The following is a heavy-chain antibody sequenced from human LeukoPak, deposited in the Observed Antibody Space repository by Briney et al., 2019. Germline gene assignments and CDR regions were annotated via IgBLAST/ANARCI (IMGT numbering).Heavy chain of an antibody. CDR1: GGSIIGYY. J-gene: IGHJ4*02. Sequence: SETLSLTCTASGGSIIGYYWNWIRQPPGKGLDWIGYIYHSGSTNYNPSLKSRVTISVDTSKTQISLKLRAVTAADTAVYYCARSRVWSDYWGYFDYWGQGTLVTVPS. D-gene: IGHD3-3*01. CDR3: ARSRVWSDYWGYFDY. V-gene: IGHV4-59*01. CDR2: IYHSGST.